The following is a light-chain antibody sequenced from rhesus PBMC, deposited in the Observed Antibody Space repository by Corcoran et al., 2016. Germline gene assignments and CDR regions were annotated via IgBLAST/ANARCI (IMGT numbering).Light chain of an antibody. CDR1: QSISSW. Sequence: DIQMTQSPSSLSASVGDTVTITCRARQSISSWLDWSQQNQGKSPKLLVYKASSLQSGVPSRFSGRGSGTDFTLTISSLQPEDFATYYCLQYSSSPYSFGQGTKVEIK. CDR3: LQYSSSPYS. J-gene: IGKJ2*01. CDR2: KAS. V-gene: IGKV1-22*01.